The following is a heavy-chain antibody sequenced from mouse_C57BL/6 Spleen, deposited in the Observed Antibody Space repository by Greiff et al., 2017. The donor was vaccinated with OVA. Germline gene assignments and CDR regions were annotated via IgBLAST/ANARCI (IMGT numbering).Heavy chain of an antibody. CDR1: GYSFTGYY. V-gene: IGHV1-42*01. J-gene: IGHJ2*01. D-gene: IGHD1-1*01. Sequence: EVQLQQSGPELVKPGASVKISCKASGYSFTGYYMNWVKQSPEKSLEWIGEINPSTGGTTYNQKFKAKATLTVDKSSSTAYMQLKSLTSEDSAVYYCAGSSYNYFDYWGQGTTLTVSS. CDR2: INPSTGGT. CDR3: AGSSYNYFDY.